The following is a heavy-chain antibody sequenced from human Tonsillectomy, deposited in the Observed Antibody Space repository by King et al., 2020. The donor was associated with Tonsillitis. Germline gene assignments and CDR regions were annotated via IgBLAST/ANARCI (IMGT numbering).Heavy chain of an antibody. V-gene: IGHV4-31*03. J-gene: IGHJ2*01. CDR3: ARGGFSSSFLDLYFDL. CDR1: GVSISGGAYY. CDR2: VHYSGNT. Sequence: QLQESGPGLVKPSQTLSLTCTVSGVSISGGAYYWSWIRQLPGKGPEWIGYVHYSGNTYYKSSLRCRLTISVDTSKSHFSLKLTSVTAADTAVYYCARGGFSSSFLDLYFDLWGRGTLVTASS. D-gene: IGHD6-13*01.